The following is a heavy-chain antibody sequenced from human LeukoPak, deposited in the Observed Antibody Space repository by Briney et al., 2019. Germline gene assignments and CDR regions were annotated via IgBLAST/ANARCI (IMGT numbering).Heavy chain of an antibody. J-gene: IGHJ3*02. D-gene: IGHD3-22*01. CDR3: AGFFYDNSGDAFDI. Sequence: GASVKVSCKASGGTFSSYAISWVRQAPGQGLEWMGGLIPIYGSANYAQKFQGRVTITSDESTRTVFMELSSLRPEDSAVYYCAGFFYDNSGDAFDIWGQGTMVTVSS. CDR1: GGTFSSYA. V-gene: IGHV1-69*13. CDR2: LIPIYGSA.